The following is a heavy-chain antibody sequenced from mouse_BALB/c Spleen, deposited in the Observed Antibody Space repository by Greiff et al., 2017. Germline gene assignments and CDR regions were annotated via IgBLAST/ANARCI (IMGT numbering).Heavy chain of an antibody. CDR1: GYTFTDYE. CDR2: IDPETGGT. D-gene: IGHD1-1*01. J-gene: IGHJ3*01. CDR3: NVITTVDH. Sequence: VQLQQSGAELVRPGASVTLSCKASGYTFTDYEMHWVKQTPVHGLAWIGAIDPETGGTAYNQKFKGKATLTADKSSSTAYLQLSSLTSEDTAVYYCNVITTVDHWGQGARVTVSA. V-gene: IGHV1-15*01.